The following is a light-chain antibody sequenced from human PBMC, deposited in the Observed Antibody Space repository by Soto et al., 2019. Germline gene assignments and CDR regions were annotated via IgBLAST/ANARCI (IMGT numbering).Light chain of an antibody. V-gene: IGKV3-20*01. CDR1: QSVSSSY. Sequence: EIVLTQSPGTLSLSPGERATLSCRASQSVSSSYLAWYQQKPGQAPRLLIYGASSRATGIPERFSGSGSVTDFTLPITGLAPDDFAVYYFQQYGSSPRTFGQGPKVEIK. J-gene: IGKJ1*01. CDR3: QQYGSSPRT. CDR2: GAS.